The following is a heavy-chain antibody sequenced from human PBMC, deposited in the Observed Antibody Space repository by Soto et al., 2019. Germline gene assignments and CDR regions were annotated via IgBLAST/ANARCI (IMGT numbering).Heavy chain of an antibody. J-gene: IGHJ4*02. CDR3: ARGTVTTRYFDS. CDR1: GGSITSLY. Sequence: SETLSLTCTVSGGSITSLYWSWIRQPPGMGLQWIGYIYYDGGANYNPSLKSRVTMSVDTSKNQFSLKLSSVTAADSAVYYCARGTVTTRYFDSWGQGILVTVSS. D-gene: IGHD4-17*01. V-gene: IGHV4-59*11. CDR2: IYYDGGA.